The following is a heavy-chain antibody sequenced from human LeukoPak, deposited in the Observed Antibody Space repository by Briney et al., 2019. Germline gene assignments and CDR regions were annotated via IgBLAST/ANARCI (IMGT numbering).Heavy chain of an antibody. V-gene: IGHV3-23*01. J-gene: IGHJ4*02. Sequence: SGGSLRLSCAASGFTFSSRDMSWVRQAPGRGLEWVSGICGGADNTYYADSVRGRFTISRDYSKNTLYLQMYSLRADDPAVYYFATAPPNWGANWSPFDYWGQGTLVTVSS. D-gene: IGHD3-16*01. CDR3: ATAPPNWGANWSPFDY. CDR2: ICGGADNT. CDR1: GFTFSSRD.